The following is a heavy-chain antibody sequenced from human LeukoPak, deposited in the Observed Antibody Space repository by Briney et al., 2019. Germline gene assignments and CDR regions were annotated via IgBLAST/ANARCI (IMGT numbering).Heavy chain of an antibody. V-gene: IGHV4-59*08. CDR1: GGSISSYY. J-gene: IGHJ4*02. D-gene: IGHD4-11*01. CDR2: IHYSGST. CDR3: ARVDDYLYYFDY. Sequence: PSETLSLTCTVSGGSISSYYWSWIRQPPGKGLEWIGYIHYSGSTNYNPSLKSRVTISVDTPKNQFSLKLSSVTAADTAVYYCARVDDYLYYFDYWGQGTLVTVSS.